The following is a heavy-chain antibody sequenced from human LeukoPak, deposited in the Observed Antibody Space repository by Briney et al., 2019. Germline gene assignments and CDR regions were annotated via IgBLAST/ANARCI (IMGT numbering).Heavy chain of an antibody. J-gene: IGHJ4*02. Sequence: NSSETLSLTCTVSDGSVPSYYWSWIRQPPGKGLEWIGGINRSGSIYYNPSLKSRVTISVDTSKNQFSLKISSVTAADTAVYYCALGDNYGDYGVDYWGQGTLVTVSS. CDR3: ALGDNYGDYGVDY. V-gene: IGHV4-34*01. CDR2: INRSGSI. D-gene: IGHD4-17*01. CDR1: DGSVPSYY.